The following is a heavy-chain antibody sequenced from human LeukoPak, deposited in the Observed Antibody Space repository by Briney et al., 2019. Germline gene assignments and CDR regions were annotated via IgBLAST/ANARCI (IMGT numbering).Heavy chain of an antibody. CDR2: MNPNSGNT. CDR3: ARAIRRTGSYYFDY. V-gene: IGHV1-8*03. J-gene: IGHJ4*02. Sequence: ASVKVSCKASGYTFTSYDINWVRQATGQGLEWMGWMNPNSGNTGYAQKFQGRVTIIRNTPISTAYMELSSLKSEDTAVYYCARAIRRTGSYYFDYWGQGTLVTVSS. D-gene: IGHD1-26*01. CDR1: GYTFTSYD.